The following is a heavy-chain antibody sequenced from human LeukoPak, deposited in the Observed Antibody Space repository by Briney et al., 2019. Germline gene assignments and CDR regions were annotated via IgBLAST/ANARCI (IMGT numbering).Heavy chain of an antibody. Sequence: ASVKVSCKASGYTFTSNYMHWVRQAPGQGLEWMGWINPSSGDTNSVQKFQDRVTMTRDTSINTAYMELSRLRSDDTAVYYCAREILRRGWFDTWGQGTLITVSS. CDR2: INPSSGDT. J-gene: IGHJ5*02. CDR3: AREILRRGWFDT. V-gene: IGHV1-2*02. D-gene: IGHD3-16*01. CDR1: GYTFTSNY.